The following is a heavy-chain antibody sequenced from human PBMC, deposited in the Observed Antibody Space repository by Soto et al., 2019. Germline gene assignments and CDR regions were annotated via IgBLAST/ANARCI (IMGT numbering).Heavy chain of an antibody. Sequence: PGPSVKVSCKASGYTFSRYGIMWVRQAPGQGLEWMGWISAYNGNTNSAEKLRGRLTMTTDASTTTAYMELRSLRSDDTAIYYCARDQGFRVVINSNWFDTWGQGTLVTVSS. CDR3: ARDQGFRVVINSNWFDT. CDR2: ISAYNGNT. J-gene: IGHJ5*02. D-gene: IGHD2-21*01. V-gene: IGHV1-18*01. CDR1: GYTFSRYG.